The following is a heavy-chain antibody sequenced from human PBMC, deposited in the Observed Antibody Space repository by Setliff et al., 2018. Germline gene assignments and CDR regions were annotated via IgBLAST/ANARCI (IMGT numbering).Heavy chain of an antibody. J-gene: IGHJ3*01. D-gene: IGHD3-22*01. CDR2: IIPMFDTG. CDR3: ARDKADYYDRSGYSGASDV. CDR1: GGTFGSSA. Sequence: SVKVSCKASGGTFGSSALSLVRQAPGQGLEWMGGIIPMFDTGIYAEKFQGRVTLSADESTSTVYMELTRLRPEDTAIYYCARDKADYYDRSGYSGASDVWGQGTMVTVS. V-gene: IGHV1-69*13.